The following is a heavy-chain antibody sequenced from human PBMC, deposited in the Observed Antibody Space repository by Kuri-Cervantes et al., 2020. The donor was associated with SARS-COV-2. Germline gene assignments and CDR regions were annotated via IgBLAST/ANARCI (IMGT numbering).Heavy chain of an antibody. CDR2: IYYSGST. CDR3: AREADTFDY. J-gene: IGHJ4*02. Sequence: SETLSLTCAVYGGSFSGYYWSWIRQPPGKGLEWIGYIYYSGSTYYNPSLKSRVTISVDTSKNQFSLKLSSVTAADTAVYYCAREADTFDYWGQGTLVTVSS. D-gene: IGHD6-19*01. CDR1: GGSFSGYY. V-gene: IGHV4-30-4*01.